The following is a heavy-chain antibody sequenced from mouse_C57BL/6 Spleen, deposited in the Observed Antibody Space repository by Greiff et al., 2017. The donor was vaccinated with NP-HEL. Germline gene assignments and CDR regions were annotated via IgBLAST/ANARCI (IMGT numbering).Heavy chain of an antibody. J-gene: IGHJ3*01. V-gene: IGHV1-15*01. D-gene: IGHD2-4*01. CDR2: IDPETGGT. CDR1: GYTFTDYE. Sequence: VQLQQSGAELVRPGASVTLSCKASGYTFTDYEMHWVKQTPVHGLEWIGAIDPETGGTAYNQKFKGKAILTADKSSSTAYMELRSLTSEDSAVYYCTRSNDYDEGFAYWGQGTLVTVSA. CDR3: TRSNDYDEGFAY.